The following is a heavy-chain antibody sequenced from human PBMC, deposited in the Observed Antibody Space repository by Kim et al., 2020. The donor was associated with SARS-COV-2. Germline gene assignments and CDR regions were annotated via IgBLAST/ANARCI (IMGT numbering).Heavy chain of an antibody. Sequence: ASVKVSCKASGYAFTSYYIHWVRQAPGQGLEWMGTINTSGGSTNYAQKFQGRVTMTRDTSTTTVYMELSSLRSEDTAVYYCGRDAQWSGYYFRFDYWGQGTLVTVSS. CDR2: INTSGGST. CDR1: GYAFTSYY. D-gene: IGHD3-3*01. CDR3: GRDAQWSGYYFRFDY. J-gene: IGHJ4*02. V-gene: IGHV1-46*01.